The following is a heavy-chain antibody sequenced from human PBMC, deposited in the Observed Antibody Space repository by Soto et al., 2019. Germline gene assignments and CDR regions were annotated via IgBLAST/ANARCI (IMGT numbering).Heavy chain of an antibody. CDR2: ISGSGGST. J-gene: IGHJ3*02. CDR3: AKDLLWFGELSYTFDI. D-gene: IGHD3-10*01. V-gene: IGHV3-23*01. CDR1: GFTFSSYA. Sequence: GGSLRLSCAASGFTFSSYAMSWVRQAPGKGLEWVSAISGSGGSTYYADSVKGRFTTSRDNSKNTLYVQMNSLGAEDTAVYYCAKDLLWFGELSYTFDIWGQGTMVTVSS.